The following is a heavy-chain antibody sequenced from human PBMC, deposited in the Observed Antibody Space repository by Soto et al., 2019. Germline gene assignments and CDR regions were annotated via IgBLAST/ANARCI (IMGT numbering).Heavy chain of an antibody. V-gene: IGHV3-21*01. D-gene: IGHD6-25*01. J-gene: IGHJ4*02. CDR1: GFTFSSYS. CDR3: ARGSPLDY. CDR2: ISSSRSNI. Sequence: EVQLVESGGGLVKPGGSLRLSCTASGFTFSSYSMNWVRQAPGKGLEWVASISSSRSNIYYADSVKGRFTISRDNAKNSLYLHMSCLRVEVAAVYCCARGSPLDYWGQGTLVPLPS.